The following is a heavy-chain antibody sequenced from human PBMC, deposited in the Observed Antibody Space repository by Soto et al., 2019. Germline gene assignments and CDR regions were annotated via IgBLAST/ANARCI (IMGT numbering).Heavy chain of an antibody. CDR3: TRKFGQLLADAFDF. Sequence: SETQSLTSAASSGTMSSGVYPGSWNRKPPGKGLEWIGEIYHSGSTIYNPSLQSRVTLSVDKSKNEFSLKMSSVTAADTAVYYCTRKFGQLLADAFDFWGKGTMVTV. V-gene: IGHV4-30-2*01. CDR1: SGTMSSGVYP. J-gene: IGHJ3*01. D-gene: IGHD3-10*01. CDR2: IYHSGST.